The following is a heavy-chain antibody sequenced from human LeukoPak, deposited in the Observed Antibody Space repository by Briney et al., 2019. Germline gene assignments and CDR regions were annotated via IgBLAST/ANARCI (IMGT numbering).Heavy chain of an antibody. CDR1: GFTFSSYG. CDR3: ARWGATGYGDY. V-gene: IGHV3-48*03. Sequence: GGSLRLSCAASGFTFSSYGMNWVRQAPGKGLEWVSYISDSSSTIYYADPAKGRLTISRDNAKNSLYLQMNSLRAEDTAVYYCARWGATGYGDYWGQGTLVTVSS. J-gene: IGHJ4*02. D-gene: IGHD3-9*01. CDR2: ISDSSSTI.